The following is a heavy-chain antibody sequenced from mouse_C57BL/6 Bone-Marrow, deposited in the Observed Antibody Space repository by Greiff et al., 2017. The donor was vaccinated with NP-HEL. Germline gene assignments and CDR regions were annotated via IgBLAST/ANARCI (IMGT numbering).Heavy chain of an antibody. Sequence: VQLVESGAELARPGASVKLSCKASGYTFTSYGISWVKPRTGPGLEWIGEIYSSSGTTYYTAKFKGKATLTADKSSSTAFIELRSLTSDYSAVYFCARDEIYYYGSSYPYYYAMDYWGQGTSVTVSS. CDR3: ARDEIYYYGSSYPYYYAMDY. V-gene: IGHV1-81*01. D-gene: IGHD1-1*01. J-gene: IGHJ4*01. CDR2: IYSSSGTT. CDR1: GYTFTSYG.